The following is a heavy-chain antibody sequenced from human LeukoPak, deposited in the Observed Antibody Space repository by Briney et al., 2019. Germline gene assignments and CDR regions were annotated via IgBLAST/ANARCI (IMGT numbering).Heavy chain of an antibody. CDR1: GYSISSGYY. J-gene: IGHJ5*02. CDR3: ARLFRGTMVRGVIGHWFDP. CDR2: IYHSGST. Sequence: PSETLSLTCTVSGYSISSGYYWGWIRQPPGKGLERIGSIYHSGSTYYNPSLKSRVTISVDTSKNQFSLKLSSVTAADTAVYYCARLFRGTMVRGVIGHWFDPWGQGTLVTVSS. D-gene: IGHD3-10*01. V-gene: IGHV4-38-2*02.